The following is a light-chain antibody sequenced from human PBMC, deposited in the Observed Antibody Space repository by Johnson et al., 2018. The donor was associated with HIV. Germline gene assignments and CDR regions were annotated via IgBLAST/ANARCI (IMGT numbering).Light chain of an antibody. CDR2: DNN. J-gene: IGLJ1*01. V-gene: IGLV1-51*01. Sequence: QSVLTQPPSVSAAPGQKVTISCSGSSSNIGNNYVSWYQQLPGTAPKLLIYDNNKRPSGIPDRFSGSKSGTSATLGITGLQTGDEADYYCETWDSCLTEVFGTGTKVTVL. CDR3: ETWDSCLTEV. CDR1: SSNIGNNY.